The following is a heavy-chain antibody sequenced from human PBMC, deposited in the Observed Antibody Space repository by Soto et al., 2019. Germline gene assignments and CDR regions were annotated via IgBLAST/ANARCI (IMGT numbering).Heavy chain of an antibody. CDR1: GGSISSYY. Sequence: ASETLSLTCTVSGGSISSYYWSWIRQPAGKGLEWIGRIYTSGSTNYNPSLKSRVTMSVDTSKNQFSLKLSSVTAADTAVYYCARAGGQWLVGYGGITNWFDPWGQGTLVTVSS. V-gene: IGHV4-4*07. CDR2: IYTSGST. CDR3: ARAGGQWLVGYGGITNWFDP. D-gene: IGHD6-19*01. J-gene: IGHJ5*02.